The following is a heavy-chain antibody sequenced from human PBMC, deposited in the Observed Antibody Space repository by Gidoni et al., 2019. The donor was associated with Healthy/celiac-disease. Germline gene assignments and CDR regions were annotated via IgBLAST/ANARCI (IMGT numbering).Heavy chain of an antibody. CDR2: ISYDGSNK. J-gene: IGHJ6*02. V-gene: IGHV3-30*18. D-gene: IGHD3-9*01. Sequence: SSYGMHWVRQAPGKGLVWVAVISYDGSNKYYADSVKGRFTISRDNSKNTLYLQMNSLRAEDTAVYYCANDFDPLIGLQDGMDVWGQGTTVTVSS. CDR1: SSYG. CDR3: ANDFDPLIGLQDGMDV.